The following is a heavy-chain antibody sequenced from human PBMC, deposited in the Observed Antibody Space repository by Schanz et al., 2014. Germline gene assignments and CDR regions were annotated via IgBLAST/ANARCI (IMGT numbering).Heavy chain of an antibody. CDR3: ATASSPVREAGAGSSFHL. CDR1: RFTVTNAW. D-gene: IGHD6-13*01. V-gene: IGHV3-15*01. J-gene: IGHJ5*02. CDR2: IKSKTDGETT. Sequence: EVPLLESGGGLVKPGGSLTLSCAASRFTVTNAWMSWVRQAPGKGLEWLGRIKSKTDGETTDYAAPVKGRFSISRDDSQSTLYLQMNSLKIEDTAVYYCATASSPVREAGAGSSFHLWGQGTLVTVSP.